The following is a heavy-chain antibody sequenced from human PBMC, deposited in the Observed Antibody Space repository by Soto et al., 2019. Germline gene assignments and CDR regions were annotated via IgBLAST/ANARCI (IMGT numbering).Heavy chain of an antibody. CDR3: AREVYYDILTVPMFDY. D-gene: IGHD3-9*01. CDR2: IKQDGSEK. V-gene: IGHV3-7*01. CDR1: GFTFSSYW. Sequence: GGSLRLSCAASGFTFSSYWMSWVRQAPGKGLEWVANIKQDGSEKYYVDSVKGRFTIPRDNAKNSLYLQMNSLRAEDTAVYYCAREVYYDILTVPMFDYWGQGTLVTVSS. J-gene: IGHJ4*02.